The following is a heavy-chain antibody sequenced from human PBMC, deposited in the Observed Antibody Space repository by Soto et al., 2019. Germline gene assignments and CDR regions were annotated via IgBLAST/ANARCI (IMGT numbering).Heavy chain of an antibody. Sequence: XGSLILSCVASGVTFGTYAIHWVRLAPGKGLQWVALISYEGSNTYYADSVKGRFTVSRDNSKNTLYLQMNSLRPEDTGVYYCARVTPGNNLYYFYGLDAWGQGTSVTVSS. CDR3: ARVTPGNNLYYFYGLDA. J-gene: IGHJ6*02. CDR1: GVTFGTYA. D-gene: IGHD1-1*01. CDR2: ISYEGSNT. V-gene: IGHV3-30-3*01.